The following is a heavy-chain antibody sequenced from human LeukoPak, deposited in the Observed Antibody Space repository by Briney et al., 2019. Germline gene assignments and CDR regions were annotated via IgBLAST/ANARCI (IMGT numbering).Heavy chain of an antibody. D-gene: IGHD3-22*01. J-gene: IGHJ4*02. V-gene: IGHV4-34*01. CDR3: AEDHYDSSGYPFDY. CDR1: GGSFSGYY. CDR2: INHSGST. Sequence: PSETLSLTCAVYGGSFSGYYWSWIRQPPGKGLEWIGEINHSGSTNYNPSLKSRVTISVDTSKNHFSLKLRSVTAADTAVYYCAEDHYDSSGYPFDYWGQGTLVTVSS.